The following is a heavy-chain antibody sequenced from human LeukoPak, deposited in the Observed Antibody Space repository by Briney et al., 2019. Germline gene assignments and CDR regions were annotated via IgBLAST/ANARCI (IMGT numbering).Heavy chain of an antibody. CDR3: ARENWNYGTFDY. CDR1: GFTFSSYE. V-gene: IGHV3-21*05. D-gene: IGHD1-7*01. CDR2: ITSGSSYI. J-gene: IGHJ4*02. Sequence: TTGGSLRLSCAASGFTFSSYEMNWVRQAPGKGLEWVSYITSGSSYIYYADSVKGRFTISRDNAKSSLYLQMNSLRAEDTAVYYCARENWNYGTFDYWGQGTLVTVSS.